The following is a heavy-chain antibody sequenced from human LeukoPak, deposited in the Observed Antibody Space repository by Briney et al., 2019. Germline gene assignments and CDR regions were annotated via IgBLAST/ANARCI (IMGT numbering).Heavy chain of an antibody. CDR1: GFTFSSYS. D-gene: IGHD1-26*01. CDR3: ARAVGATMWGIDY. J-gene: IGHJ4*02. CDR2: ISSSSSYI. V-gene: IGHV3-21*01. Sequence: WGSLRLSCAASGFTFSSYSMNWVRQAPGKGLEWVSSISSSSSYIYYADSVKGRFTISRDNAKNSLYPQMNSLRAEDTAVYYCARAVGATMWGIDYWGQGTLVTVSS.